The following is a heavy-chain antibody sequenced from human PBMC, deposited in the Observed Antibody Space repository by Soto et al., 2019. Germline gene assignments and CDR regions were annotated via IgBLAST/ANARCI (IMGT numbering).Heavy chain of an antibody. D-gene: IGHD1-26*01. V-gene: IGHV3-33*01. CDR1: AVTFTGYG. J-gene: IGHJ4*02. CDR3: ARDGVGIRASFGYFDY. Sequence: PGGSLRLSCAASAVTFTGYGMHWVRQAPGKGLEWVAVIRFDGSNIYYADSVKGRFTISRDNARNMLYLQMNSLRAENTAVYYCARDGVGIRASFGYFDYWGLGTLVTVSS. CDR2: IRFDGSNI.